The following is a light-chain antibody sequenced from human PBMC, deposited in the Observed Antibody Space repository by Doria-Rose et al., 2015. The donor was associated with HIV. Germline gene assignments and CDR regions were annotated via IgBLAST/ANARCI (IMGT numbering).Light chain of an antibody. CDR2: RAS. CDR3: QQYSQWPPYT. J-gene: IGKJ2*01. V-gene: IGKV3-15*01. Sequence: TQSPATLSVSPGERATLSCRARQGIGSDLAWYQQEPGQAPSLLIYRASIRATGIPPRFTGGGSGTEFTLTISSPQSEDFAVYFCQQYSQWPPYTFGQGTKLEVK. CDR1: QGIGSD.